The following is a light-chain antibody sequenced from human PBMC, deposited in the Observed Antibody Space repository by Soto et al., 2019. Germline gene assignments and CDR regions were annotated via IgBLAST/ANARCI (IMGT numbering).Light chain of an antibody. J-gene: IGKJ1*01. CDR2: AAS. CDR1: QGISSY. CDR3: QQLNSYPRT. V-gene: IGKV1-9*01. Sequence: IQLTQSPSSLSASVGDRVTITCRASQGISSYLAWYQQKPGNAPKLLIYAASTLQSGVPSRFSRSGSGTDFTLTISSLQPEDFATYYCQQLNSYPRTFGQGTKVEIK.